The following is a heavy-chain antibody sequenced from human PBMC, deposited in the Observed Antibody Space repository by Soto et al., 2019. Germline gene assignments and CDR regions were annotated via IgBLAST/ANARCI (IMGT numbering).Heavy chain of an antibody. J-gene: IGHJ6*02. Sequence: PGGSLRLSCAASGLTFSSYCMHWVRQAPGKGLEWVAVISYDGSNKYYADSVKGRFTISRDNSKNTLYLQMNSLRAEDTAVYYCAKENAMVRGVGPYYYYGMDVWGQGTTVTVSS. D-gene: IGHD3-10*01. CDR1: GLTFSSYC. CDR3: AKENAMVRGVGPYYYYGMDV. V-gene: IGHV3-30*18. CDR2: ISYDGSNK.